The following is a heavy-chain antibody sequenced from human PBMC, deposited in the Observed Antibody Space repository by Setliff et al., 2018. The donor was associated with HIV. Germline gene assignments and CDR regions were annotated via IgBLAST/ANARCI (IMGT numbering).Heavy chain of an antibody. Sequence: PSETLSLTCTVSGGSISSGSYYWSWIRQPAGKGLEWIGYIYSSGTTQYNPSVESRVTMSLDTSRDQFSLNLRSVTAADTAVYFCARLIHTGLLYFDFWGLGTWVTVS. V-gene: IGHV4-61*09. J-gene: IGHJ4*02. CDR1: GGSISSGSYY. D-gene: IGHD2-8*02. CDR3: ARLIHTGLLYFDF. CDR2: IYSSGTT.